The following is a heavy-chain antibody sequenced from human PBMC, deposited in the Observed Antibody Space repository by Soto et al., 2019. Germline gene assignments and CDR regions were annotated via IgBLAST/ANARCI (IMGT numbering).Heavy chain of an antibody. Sequence: EVQLLESGGGLVQPGGSLRLSCAASGFTFSSYAMSWVRQAPGKGLEWVSAISGSGGSTYYADSVKGRFTISRDNSKNTLYLQMNSLRAEDTAVYYCAKGTGHSSSQYYYYYGMDVWGQGTTVTVSS. J-gene: IGHJ6*02. CDR3: AKGTGHSSSQYYYYYGMDV. V-gene: IGHV3-23*01. CDR1: GFTFSSYA. CDR2: ISGSGGST. D-gene: IGHD6-6*01.